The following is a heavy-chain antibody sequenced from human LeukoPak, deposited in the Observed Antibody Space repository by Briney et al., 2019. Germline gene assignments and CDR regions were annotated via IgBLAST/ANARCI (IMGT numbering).Heavy chain of an antibody. CDR2: ISSSSSTI. V-gene: IGHV3-48*04. D-gene: IGHD3-10*01. J-gene: IGHJ4*02. CDR1: GFTFSSYS. CDR3: VRARGAGPGAHFDY. Sequence: GGSLRLSCAASGFTFSSYSMNWVRQAPGKGLEWVSYISSSSSTIYCADSVKGRFTISRDNAKNSLYLQMNSLRAEDAAAYYCVRARGAGPGAHFDYWGQGTLVTVSS.